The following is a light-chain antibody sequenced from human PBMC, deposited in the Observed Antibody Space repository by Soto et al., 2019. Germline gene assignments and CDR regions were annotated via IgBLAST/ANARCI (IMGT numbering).Light chain of an antibody. CDR1: QRISYC. CDR3: QQYYSFRLT. CDR2: DAS. V-gene: IGKV1-5*01. J-gene: IGKJ4*01. Sequence: DIQMTQSPSTLSASVGDRVTITCRASQRISYCLAWYHQKPGEAPKLLIYDASSLESGVPSRFSGSGYGTEFTLTISSLQPDDFATYYCQQYYSFRLTFGGGTQVEIK.